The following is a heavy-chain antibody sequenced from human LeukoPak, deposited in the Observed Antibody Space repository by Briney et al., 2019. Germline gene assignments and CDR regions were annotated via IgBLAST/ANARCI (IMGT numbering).Heavy chain of an antibody. CDR2: INHSGST. J-gene: IGHJ4*02. CDR3: ARDAGYCSSTSCYLDY. V-gene: IGHV4-34*01. CDR1: GESFSGYY. Sequence: RPSETLSLACAIHGESFSGYYWSWIRQPPGKGLEWIGEINHSGSTNYNPSLKGRVTISVDTSKNQFSLKLSSVTAADTAVYYCARDAGYCSSTSCYLDYWGQGTLVTVSS. D-gene: IGHD2-2*01.